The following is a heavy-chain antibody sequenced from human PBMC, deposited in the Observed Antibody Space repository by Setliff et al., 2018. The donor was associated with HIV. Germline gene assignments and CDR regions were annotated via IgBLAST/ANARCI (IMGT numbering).Heavy chain of an antibody. D-gene: IGHD3-3*01. J-gene: IGHJ4*02. CDR3: ARDGASGSGYYWADY. CDR1: GGTFSSYV. V-gene: IGHV1-46*01. Sequence: ASVKVSCKSSGGTFSSYVINWVRQAPGQGLEWMGGIIPSGGSTGYAEKFQARVTLTRDTSTSTVYMELGGLREEDTAVYYCARDGASGSGYYWADYWGQGTLVTVSS. CDR2: IIPSGGST.